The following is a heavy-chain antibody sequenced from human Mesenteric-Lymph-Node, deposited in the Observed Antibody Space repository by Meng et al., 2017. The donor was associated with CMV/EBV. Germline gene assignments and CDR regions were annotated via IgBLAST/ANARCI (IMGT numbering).Heavy chain of an antibody. CDR1: GFTFSSYA. D-gene: IGHD3-22*01. CDR3: AREFSSPAAYDSSGYGYFDY. J-gene: IGHJ4*02. V-gene: IGHV3-30-3*01. Sequence: GGSLRLSCAASGFTFSSYAMHRVRQAPGKGLEWVAVISYDGSNKYYADSVKGRFTISRDNSKNTLYLQMNSLRAEDTAVYYCAREFSSPAAYDSSGYGYFDYWGQGTLVTVSS. CDR2: ISYDGSNK.